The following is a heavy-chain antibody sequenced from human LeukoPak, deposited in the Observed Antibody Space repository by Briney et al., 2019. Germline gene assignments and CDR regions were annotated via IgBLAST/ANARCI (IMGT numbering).Heavy chain of an antibody. CDR3: ARDRVTAETGLDY. CDR1: GYTFTGYY. Sequence: ASVKVSCKASGYTFTGYYMHWVPQAPGQGLEWMGRINPNSGGTNYAQKFQGRVTMTRDTSISTAYMELSRLRSDDTAVHYCARDRVTAETGLDYWGQGTLVTVSS. V-gene: IGHV1-2*06. CDR2: INPNSGGT. J-gene: IGHJ4*02. D-gene: IGHD6-13*01.